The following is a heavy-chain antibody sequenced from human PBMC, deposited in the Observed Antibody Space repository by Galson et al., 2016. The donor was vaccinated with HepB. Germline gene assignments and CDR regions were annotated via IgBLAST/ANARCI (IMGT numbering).Heavy chain of an antibody. V-gene: IGHV3-33*01. CDR2: TWPDGHNT. CDR3: VREAKEDCGGGNCYSVYFDS. D-gene: IGHD2-15*01. J-gene: IGHJ4*02. CDR1: GFTFKRYA. Sequence: SLRLSCAASGFTFKRYAMHWVRQAPGKGLEWVAVTWPDGHNTFYSDSVQGRFTISRDNSENTLYLQMNSLRVDDTAVFYCVREAKEDCGGGNCYSVYFDSWGQGTLVTVS.